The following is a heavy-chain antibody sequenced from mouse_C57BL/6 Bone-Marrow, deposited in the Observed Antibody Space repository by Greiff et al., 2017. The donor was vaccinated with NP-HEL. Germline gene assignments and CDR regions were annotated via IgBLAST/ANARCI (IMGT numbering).Heavy chain of an antibody. D-gene: IGHD1-1*01. V-gene: IGHV1-52*01. J-gene: IGHJ1*03. Sequence: QVQLQQPGAELVRPGSSVKLSCKASGYTFTSYWMHWVKQRPIQGLEWIGNIDPSDSETHYNQKFKDKATLTVDKSSSTAYMQLSSLTSEDSAVYYCARRYYGSSYWCFDVWGTGTTVTVSS. CDR2: IDPSDSET. CDR3: ARRYYGSSYWCFDV. CDR1: GYTFTSYW.